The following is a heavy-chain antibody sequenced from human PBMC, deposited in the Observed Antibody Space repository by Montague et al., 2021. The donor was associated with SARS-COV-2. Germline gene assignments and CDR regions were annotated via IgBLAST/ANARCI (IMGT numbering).Heavy chain of an antibody. D-gene: IGHD1-26*01. V-gene: IGHV4-39*07. CDR2: IYYSGST. J-gene: IGHJ6*02. CDR3: ARDQGYSGNYSYYYGMDV. CDR1: GGSISSSTCY. Sequence: SETLSLTCTVSGGSISSSTCYWGWHRQPPGKGLVWNGNIYYSGSTYYNPSLKSRVTISVDTSKNQFSLKLSSVTAADTAVYYCARDQGYSGNYSYYYGMDVWGQGTTVTVSS.